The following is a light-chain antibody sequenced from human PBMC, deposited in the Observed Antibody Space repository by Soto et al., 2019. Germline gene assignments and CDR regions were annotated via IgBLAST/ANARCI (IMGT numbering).Light chain of an antibody. V-gene: IGLV1-47*02. J-gene: IGLJ2*01. CDR3: AAWDDSLSGVV. CDR2: SNN. CDR1: SSNIGSNY. Sequence: QAVVTQPPSASGTPGQRVTISCSGSSSNIGSNYVYWYQQLPGTAPKLLIYSNNQRPSGVPDRFSGYKSGTSASLAISGLRSEDEADYYCAAWDDSLSGVVFGGGTKLTVL.